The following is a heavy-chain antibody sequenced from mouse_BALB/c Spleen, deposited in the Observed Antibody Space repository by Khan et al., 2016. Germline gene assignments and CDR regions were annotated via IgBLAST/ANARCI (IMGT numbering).Heavy chain of an antibody. D-gene: IGHD1-1*01. Sequence: QVQLQQSGPGLVAPSQSLSITCTVSGFSLTSYGVHWVRQPPGKGLEWLGVIWAGGSTTYNSALMSRLSISKDNSKSLVFLNMNSLQTDDTAMYYCVRDHWYYGGRSCAYWGQGTTLTVSS. CDR3: VRDHWYYGGRSCAY. CDR2: IWAGGST. J-gene: IGHJ2*01. V-gene: IGHV2-9*02. CDR1: GFSLTSYG.